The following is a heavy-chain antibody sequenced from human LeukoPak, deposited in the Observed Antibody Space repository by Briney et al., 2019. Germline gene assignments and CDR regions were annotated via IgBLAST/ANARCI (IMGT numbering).Heavy chain of an antibody. D-gene: IGHD3-22*01. Sequence: GGLLRLSCAASGFTFSDYFMSWIRQAPEKGLEWVSYIGPISDSINYADSVKGRFTVSRDNAKNSLYLQMNSLRAEDTAVYYCARVNPTNSGFYAYWGQGTLVTVSS. CDR1: GFTFSDYF. CDR3: ARVNPTNSGFYAY. V-gene: IGHV3-11*04. J-gene: IGHJ1*01. CDR2: IGPISDSI.